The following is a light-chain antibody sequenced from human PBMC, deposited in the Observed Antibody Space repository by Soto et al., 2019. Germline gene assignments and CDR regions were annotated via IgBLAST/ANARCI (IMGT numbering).Light chain of an antibody. CDR3: QQYGSSGT. CDR1: QTVSTN. CDR2: GAF. V-gene: IGKV3-15*01. Sequence: VMTRSPATLSVSPGERVTLYCSASQTVSTNLAWYQQKPGQAPRLLIYGAFTRATGIPARFSGSGSGTDFTLTISRLEPEDFAVYYCQQYGSSGTFGQGTKVDI. J-gene: IGKJ1*01.